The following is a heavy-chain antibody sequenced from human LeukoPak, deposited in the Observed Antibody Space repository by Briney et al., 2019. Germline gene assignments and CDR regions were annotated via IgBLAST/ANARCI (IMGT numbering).Heavy chain of an antibody. CDR3: ARDSKRATDYDFWSSPYAFDI. D-gene: IGHD3-3*01. Sequence: SETLSLTCTVSGYSISSGYYWSWIRQPPGKGLEWIGEINHSGSTNYNPSLKSRVTISVDTSKNQFSLKLSSVTAADTAVYYCARDSKRATDYDFWSSPYAFDIWGQGTMVTVSS. J-gene: IGHJ3*02. CDR2: INHSGST. V-gene: IGHV4-38-2*02. CDR1: GYSISSGYY.